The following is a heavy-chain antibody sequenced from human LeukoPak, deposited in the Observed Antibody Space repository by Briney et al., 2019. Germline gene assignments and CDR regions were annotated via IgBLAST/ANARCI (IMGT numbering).Heavy chain of an antibody. D-gene: IGHD2-15*01. CDR3: ARDPGSGGTYYFDH. CDR2: IYTSEST. V-gene: IGHV4-4*07. CDR1: GGAMRYYY. J-gene: IGHJ4*02. Sequence: PSETLSGTGTVSGGAMRYYYRSWLRQPAGKGLEWIGRIYTSESTNYNPSLKSRVTMSVDKSKNQFSLKLSSVTAAYTARYYWARDPGSGGTYYFDHGGQGTLFTVSS.